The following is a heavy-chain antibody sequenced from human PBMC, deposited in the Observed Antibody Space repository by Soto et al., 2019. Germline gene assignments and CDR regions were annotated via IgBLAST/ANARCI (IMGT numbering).Heavy chain of an antibody. V-gene: IGHV4-59*01. J-gene: IGHJ3*02. CDR1: GGSISSYY. CDR2: IYYSGST. CDR3: ARDDYASSAFAI. D-gene: IGHD4-17*01. Sequence: SETLSLTCTVSGGSISSYYWSWIRQPPGKGLEWIGYIYYSGSTNYNPSLKSRVTISVDTSKNQFSLKLSSVTAADTAVYYCARDDYASSAFAIWGQGTMVTVSS.